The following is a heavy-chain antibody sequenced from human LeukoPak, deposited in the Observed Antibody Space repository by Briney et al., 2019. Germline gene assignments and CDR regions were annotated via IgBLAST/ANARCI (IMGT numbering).Heavy chain of an antibody. CDR3: ARDGWQQLPSYFDY. CDR2: ISSSGSTI. D-gene: IGHD6-13*01. Sequence: GGSLRLSCAASGFTFSSYEMNWVRQAPGKGLEWVSYISSSGSTIYYADSVKGRFTISRDNSKNTLYLQMNSLRADDTAVYYCARDGWQQLPSYFDYWGQGTLVTVSS. V-gene: IGHV3-48*03. CDR1: GFTFSSYE. J-gene: IGHJ4*02.